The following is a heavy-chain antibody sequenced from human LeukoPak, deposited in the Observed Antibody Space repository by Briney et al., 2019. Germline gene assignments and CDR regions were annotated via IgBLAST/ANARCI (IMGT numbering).Heavy chain of an antibody. V-gene: IGHV3-21*01. CDR3: ARAPAKSVGDIVVVVAATLVNYSQH. CDR2: ISSSSSYI. J-gene: IGHJ1*01. Sequence: GGSLRLSCAPSGFTFSSYSMNWVRQAPGKGLEWVSSISSSSSYIYYADSVKGRFTISRDNAKNSLYLQMNSLRAEDTAVYYCARAPAKSVGDIVVVVAATLVNYSQHWGQGTLVTVTS. D-gene: IGHD2-15*01. CDR1: GFTFSSYS.